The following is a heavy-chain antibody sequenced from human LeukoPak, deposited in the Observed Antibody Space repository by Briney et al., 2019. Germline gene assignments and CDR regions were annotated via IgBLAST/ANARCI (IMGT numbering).Heavy chain of an antibody. CDR1: GGSISSSSYY. CDR3: ARVLPTPDAPNQPTVLGAFDI. V-gene: IGHV4-61*05. Sequence: PSETLSLTCTVSGGSISSSSYYWGWIRQPPGKGLEWIGYIYYSGSTNYNPSLKSRVTISVDTSKNQFSLKLSSVTAADTAVYYCARVLPTPDAPNQPTVLGAFDIWGQGTMVTVSS. CDR2: IYYSGST. J-gene: IGHJ3*02. D-gene: IGHD1-14*01.